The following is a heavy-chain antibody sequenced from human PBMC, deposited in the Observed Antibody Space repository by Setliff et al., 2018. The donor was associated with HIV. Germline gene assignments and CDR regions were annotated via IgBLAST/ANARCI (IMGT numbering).Heavy chain of an antibody. Sequence: PSETLSPTCPVSGASITTGGYYWSWVRQHPGRGLEWIGYIHDSGSTYYNPSLKSRVTISIDTSKNHFSLTLTSVTAADTAVFYFAREIGVGDTTGFDHWGQGALVTVSS. CDR2: IHDSGST. CDR3: AREIGVGDTTGFDH. V-gene: IGHV4-31*03. D-gene: IGHD1-26*01. CDR1: GASITTGGYY. J-gene: IGHJ4*01.